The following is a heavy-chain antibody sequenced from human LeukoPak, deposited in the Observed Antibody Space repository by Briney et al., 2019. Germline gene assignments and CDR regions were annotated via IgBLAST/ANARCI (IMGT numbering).Heavy chain of an antibody. V-gene: IGHV3-7*01. J-gene: IGHJ6*02. CDR2: IKQDGSEK. D-gene: IGHD6-13*01. CDR1: GFTFSSYW. Sequence: PGGSLRLSCAASGFTFSSYWMGWVRQAPGKGLEWVANIKQDGSEKYYVDSVKGRFTISRDNAKNSLYLQMNSLRGEDTAVYYCARDRYSSSWYPHYYYYYGMDVWGQGTTVTVSS. CDR3: ARDRYSSSWYPHYYYYYGMDV.